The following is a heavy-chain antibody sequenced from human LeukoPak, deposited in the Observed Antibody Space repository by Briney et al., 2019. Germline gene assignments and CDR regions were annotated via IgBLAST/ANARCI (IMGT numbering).Heavy chain of an antibody. V-gene: IGHV3-30*02. D-gene: IGHD6-13*01. Sequence: GGSLRLSCAASRFTFSSYGMHWVRQAPGKGLEWLAIIRNDGTNGYYADSVKGRFTVPRDNPKNTRYLQMNSLRFEDTGVYYCAKDGYTSKGHWCQGTLITVSS. CDR1: RFTFSSYG. CDR2: IRNDGTNG. CDR3: AKDGYTSKGH. J-gene: IGHJ4*02.